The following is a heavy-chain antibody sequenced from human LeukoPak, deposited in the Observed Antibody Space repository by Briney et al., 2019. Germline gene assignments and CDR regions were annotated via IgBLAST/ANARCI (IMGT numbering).Heavy chain of an antibody. Sequence: SETLSLTCAVYGGSFSGYYWSWIRQPPGKGLEWIGEINHSGSTNYNPSLKSRVTISVDTSKNQFSLKLSSVTAADTALYYCARRYYDSSGYSFDYWGQGTRVTVSS. CDR1: GGSFSGYY. V-gene: IGHV4-34*01. J-gene: IGHJ4*02. CDR2: INHSGST. D-gene: IGHD3-22*01. CDR3: ARRYYDSSGYSFDY.